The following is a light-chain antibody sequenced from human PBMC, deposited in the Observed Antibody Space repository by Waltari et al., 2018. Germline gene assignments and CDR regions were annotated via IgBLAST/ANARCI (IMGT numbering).Light chain of an antibody. Sequence: SYELTQPPSVSVSPGQTARITCSGDALPKQYAYWYQQKPGQAPVLGIHKDSERPSGIPERFSGSSSGTTVTLTISGVQAEDEADYYCQSADSSYVVFGGGTKLTVL. CDR1: ALPKQY. V-gene: IGLV3-25*03. CDR2: KDS. CDR3: QSADSSYVV. J-gene: IGLJ2*01.